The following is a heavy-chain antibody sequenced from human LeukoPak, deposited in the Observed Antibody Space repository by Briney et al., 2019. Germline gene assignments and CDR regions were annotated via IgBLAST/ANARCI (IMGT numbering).Heavy chain of an antibody. CDR1: GFTFSTYA. CDR3: AGGFGGVIVDY. Sequence: GSLRLSCAASGFTFSTYALNWVRQAPGKGLEWIGEINHSGSTNYNPSLKSRVTISVDTSKNQFSLKLSSVTAADTAVYYCAGGFGGVIVDYWGQGTLVTVSS. D-gene: IGHD3-16*02. J-gene: IGHJ4*02. CDR2: INHSGST. V-gene: IGHV4-34*08.